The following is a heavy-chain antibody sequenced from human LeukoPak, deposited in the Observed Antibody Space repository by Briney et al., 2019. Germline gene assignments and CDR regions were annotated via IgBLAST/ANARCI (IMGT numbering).Heavy chain of an antibody. CDR2: ISTNSGGT. V-gene: IGHV1-2*02. Sequence: GASVKLSCKASGFTFSGYYMHWERQAPGQRLEWMAGISTNSGGTNYVQKFQGRVTVTRDTSISTDYMEISGLTSDDTALYYCAREPSGSGGYDYWGQGTLVTVSS. D-gene: IGHD3-10*01. CDR3: AREPSGSGGYDY. J-gene: IGHJ4*02. CDR1: GFTFSGYY.